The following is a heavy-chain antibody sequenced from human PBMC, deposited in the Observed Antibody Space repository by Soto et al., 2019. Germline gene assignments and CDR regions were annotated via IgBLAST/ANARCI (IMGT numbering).Heavy chain of an antibody. J-gene: IGHJ4*02. CDR1: GFTLSDHY. V-gene: IGHV3-72*01. CDR2: SRDKPQGYST. Sequence: GGSLRLSCAGPGFTLSDHYIDWVRQAPGKGLEWVGRSRDKPQGYSTAYAASVKGRFTTSRDESKNSAYLQMNSLKTEDTAVYYCVRATYFSDSSGYTRCLDYWGQGTLVTVSS. CDR3: VRATYFSDSSGYTRCLDY. D-gene: IGHD3-22*01.